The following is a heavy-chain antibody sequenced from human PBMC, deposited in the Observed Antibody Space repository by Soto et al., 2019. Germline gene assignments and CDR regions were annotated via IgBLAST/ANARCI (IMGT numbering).Heavy chain of an antibody. V-gene: IGHV4-59*01. CDR2: IYNSGST. CDR1: GGSISSYY. Sequence: ETLSLTCTVSGGSISSYYWSWIRRPPGKGLEWIGYIYNSGSTHSNPSLQSRVTISVDTSKNQFSLKLISVTAADTGIYYCARARITMVREVIKYNMDVWGQGTTVTVSS. J-gene: IGHJ6*02. D-gene: IGHD3-10*01. CDR3: ARARITMVREVIKYNMDV.